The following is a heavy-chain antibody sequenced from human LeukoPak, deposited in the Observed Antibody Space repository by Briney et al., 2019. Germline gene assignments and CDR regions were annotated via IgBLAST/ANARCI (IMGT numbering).Heavy chain of an antibody. CDR3: ARGRVTPGAFDV. CDR2: INHSGST. D-gene: IGHD2-21*02. CDR1: GGSFSGYY. J-gene: IGHJ3*01. V-gene: IGHV4-34*01. Sequence: PSETLSLTCAVYGGSFSGYYWSWIRQPPGKGLEWIGEINHSGSTNYNPSLKSRVTISVDTSKNQFSLKLSSVTAADTAVYYCARGRVTPGAFDVGGQGTMVTVSS.